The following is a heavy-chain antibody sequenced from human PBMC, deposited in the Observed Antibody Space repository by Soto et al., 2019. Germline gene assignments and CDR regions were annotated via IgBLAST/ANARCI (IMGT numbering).Heavy chain of an antibody. V-gene: IGHV4-39*01. J-gene: IGHJ5*02. D-gene: IGHD3-3*02. Sequence: XETLSLTCAVAGDSIISSDCYWGWVRQPRGKGLEWIGIIFYLGSSYYNPSLKSRVTMSVDTSKNQFSLRLRSVTAADTALYFCARHSLALRKNNWFDPWGQGIMVTVSS. CDR2: IFYLGSS. CDR1: GDSIISSDCY. CDR3: ARHSLALRKNNWFDP.